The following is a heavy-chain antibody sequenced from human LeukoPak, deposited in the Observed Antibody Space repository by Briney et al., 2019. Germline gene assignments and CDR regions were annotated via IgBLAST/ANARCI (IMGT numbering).Heavy chain of an antibody. V-gene: IGHV3-23*01. J-gene: IGHJ4*02. CDR1: GFSFSSYD. Sequence: PGVTLRLSCAASGFSFSSYDMSWVRQAPGKGLEWVSTIVGSGDSTHYADSVKGRFTISRDNSKNTLYLQMNSLRAEDTAVYYCAKGTYYYDSSGYYGGYYFDYWGQGTLVTVSS. D-gene: IGHD3-22*01. CDR3: AKGTYYYDSSGYYGGYYFDY. CDR2: IVGSGDST.